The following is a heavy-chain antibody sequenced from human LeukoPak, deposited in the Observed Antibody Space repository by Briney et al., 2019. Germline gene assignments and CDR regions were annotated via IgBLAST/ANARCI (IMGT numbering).Heavy chain of an antibody. D-gene: IGHD2-15*01. CDR1: GGTFSSYA. CDR3: ARDPRYCSGGSCYDY. CDR2: IIPILGIA. V-gene: IGHV1-69*04. J-gene: IGHJ4*02. Sequence: GASVKVSCKASGGTFSSYAISWVRQAPGQGLEWMGRIIPILGIANYAQKFQGRVTITADKSTSTAYMELSSLRSEDTAVYYCARDPRYCSGGSCYDYWGQGTLVTVSS.